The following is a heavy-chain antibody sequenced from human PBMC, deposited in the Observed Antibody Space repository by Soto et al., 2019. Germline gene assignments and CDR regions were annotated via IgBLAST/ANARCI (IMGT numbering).Heavy chain of an antibody. V-gene: IGHV5-51*01. Sequence: GESLKISCKGSGYSFSSYWIGWVRQMPGKGLEWVGIIYPGDSDTQYSPSFQGQVTISADKSISTAYLQWSSLKASDTAMYYCARHVVRGVIPPENAFDIWGQGTMVTVSS. J-gene: IGHJ3*02. CDR2: IYPGDSDT. D-gene: IGHD3-10*01. CDR1: GYSFSSYW. CDR3: ARHVVRGVIPPENAFDI.